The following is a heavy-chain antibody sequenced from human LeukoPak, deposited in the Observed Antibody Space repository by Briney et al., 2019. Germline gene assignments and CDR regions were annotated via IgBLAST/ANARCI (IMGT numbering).Heavy chain of an antibody. Sequence: ASVKVSCKASGYTFTSYYMHWLRQAPGQGLEWMGIINPSGGSTSYAQKFQGRVTMTRDTSTSTVYMELSSLRSEDTAVYYCARDPIAAAGTLELDYWGQGTLVTVSS. CDR3: ARDPIAAAGTLELDY. D-gene: IGHD6-13*01. CDR2: INPSGGST. V-gene: IGHV1-46*01. J-gene: IGHJ4*02. CDR1: GYTFTSYY.